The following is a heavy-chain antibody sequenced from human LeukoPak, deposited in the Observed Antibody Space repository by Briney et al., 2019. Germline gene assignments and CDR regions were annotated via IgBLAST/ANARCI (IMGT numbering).Heavy chain of an antibody. CDR2: MNPNSGNT. V-gene: IGHV1-8*01. CDR1: GYTFTSYD. J-gene: IGHJ3*02. CDR3: ARVSYSADAFDI. Sequence: GASVKVSCKASGYTFTSYDINWVRQATGQGLEWMGWMNPNSGNTGYAQKFQGRVTMTRNTSISTAYMELSSLRSEDTAVYYCARVSYSADAFDIWGQGTMVTVSS. D-gene: IGHD1-26*01.